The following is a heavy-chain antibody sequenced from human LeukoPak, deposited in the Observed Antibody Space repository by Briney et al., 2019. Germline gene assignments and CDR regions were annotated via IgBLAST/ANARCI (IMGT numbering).Heavy chain of an antibody. CDR3: ARESSGYFY. V-gene: IGHV3-21*01. CDR1: GFTFSTYS. D-gene: IGHD3-22*01. J-gene: IGHJ4*02. CDR2: ISSGSSFI. Sequence: AGGSLRLSCAASGFTFSTYSMNWVRQAPGKGLEWVSSISSGSSFIYYADSVKGRFTISRDNAKNSLFLQMNSLRAEDTAVYYCARESSGYFYWGQGTLVTVSS.